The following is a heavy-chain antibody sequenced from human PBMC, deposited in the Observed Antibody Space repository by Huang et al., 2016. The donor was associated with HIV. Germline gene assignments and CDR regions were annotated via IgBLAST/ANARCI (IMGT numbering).Heavy chain of an antibody. V-gene: IGHV1-46*01. CDR3: ARALLLFGLGSPLDF. CDR1: GYTFTTYH. Sequence: QVQLVQSGAEVKKPGASVKISCKASGYTFTTYHMHWVRQAPGQGLEWMGMINRSGASTRYAQTFQGRVTMTSDTSTSTVYMELSSLTPEDTAVYYCARALLLFGLGSPLDFWGQGSLVTVSS. CDR2: INRSGAST. J-gene: IGHJ4*02. D-gene: IGHD3-10*01.